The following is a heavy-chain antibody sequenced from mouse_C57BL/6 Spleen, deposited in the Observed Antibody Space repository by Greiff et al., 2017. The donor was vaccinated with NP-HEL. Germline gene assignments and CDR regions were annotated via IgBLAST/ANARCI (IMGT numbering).Heavy chain of an antibody. J-gene: IGHJ4*01. CDR2: IHPNSGST. CDR1: GYTFTSYW. CDR3: ARALSSYYAMDY. D-gene: IGHD1-1*01. V-gene: IGHV1-64*01. Sequence: VQLQQPGAELVKPGASVKLSCKASGYTFTSYWMHWVKQRPGQGLEWIGMIHPNSGSTNYNEKFKSKATLTVDKSSSTAYMQLSSLTSEDSAVYYCARALSSYYAMDYWGQGTSVTVSS.